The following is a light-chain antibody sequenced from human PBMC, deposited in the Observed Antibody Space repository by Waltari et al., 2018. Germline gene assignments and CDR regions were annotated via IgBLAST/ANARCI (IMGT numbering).Light chain of an antibody. V-gene: IGKV1-33*01. CDR3: QQYDNFPPTAT. Sequence: DIQMTQSPSSLSASVGDRVTIPCQASQDITNYLNWYQQKPGKAPKLLIYDASTLETGVPSRFSGSGSGTHFTFTINSLQPEDFATYYCQQYDNFPPTATFGGGTKVEIK. J-gene: IGKJ4*01. CDR1: QDITNY. CDR2: DAS.